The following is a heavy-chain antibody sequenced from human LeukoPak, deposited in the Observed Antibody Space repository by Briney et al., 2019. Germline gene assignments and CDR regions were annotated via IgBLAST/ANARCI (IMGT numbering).Heavy chain of an antibody. CDR1: GGTFSSYA. D-gene: IGHD4-11*01. J-gene: IGHJ4*02. CDR2: IIPIFGTA. Sequence: SVKVSCKASGGTFSSYAISWVRQAPGQGLEWMGRIIPIFGTANYAQKFQGRVTITTDESTSTAYMELSSLRSEDTAVYYCAGATTVTTHFDYWGQGTLVTVSS. CDR3: AGATTVTTHFDY. V-gene: IGHV1-69*05.